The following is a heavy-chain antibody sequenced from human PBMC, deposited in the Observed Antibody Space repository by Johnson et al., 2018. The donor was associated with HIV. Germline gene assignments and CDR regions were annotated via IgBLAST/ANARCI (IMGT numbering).Heavy chain of an antibody. D-gene: IGHD2-2*01. CDR3: ARKKSCSSTSCYWDDAFDI. CDR1: GFTFSSYG. CDR2: IRYDGSNK. Sequence: QVQLVESGGGVVQPGGSPRLSCAASGFTFSSYGMHWVRQAPGKGLEWVAFIRYDGSNKYYADSVKGRFTISRDNSRNTLYLQMNSLRAEDTAVYYCARKKSCSSTSCYWDDAFDIWGQGTMVTVSS. J-gene: IGHJ3*02. V-gene: IGHV3-30*02.